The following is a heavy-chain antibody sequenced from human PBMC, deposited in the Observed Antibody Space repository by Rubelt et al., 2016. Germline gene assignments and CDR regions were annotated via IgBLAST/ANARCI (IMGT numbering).Heavy chain of an antibody. V-gene: IGHV3-23*01. CDR2: ISGSGGAT. CDR1: GFAFSNYA. Sequence: EVQLLESGGGLVQPGGSLRLSCAASGFAFSNYAMAWVRQAPGKGLEWVSAISGSGGATYYADSVKGRFTISRDNSQNTLYLQMNTLRAADTAVYYCAKGAGVAVETTFHCDYWGQGTLVTVSS. CDR3: AKGAGVAVETTFHCDY. J-gene: IGHJ4*02. D-gene: IGHD2/OR15-2a*01.